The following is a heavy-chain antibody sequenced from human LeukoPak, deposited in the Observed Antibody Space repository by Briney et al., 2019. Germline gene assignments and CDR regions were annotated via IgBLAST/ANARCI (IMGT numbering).Heavy chain of an antibody. V-gene: IGHV4-39*07. D-gene: IGHD3-3*01. Sequence: PSETLSLTCTVSGGSISSSSYYWGWIRQPPGKGLEWIGSIYYSGSTYYNPSLKSRVTISVDTSKNHFSLELTSVTAADTALYFCAREIFGARAFEYWGQGILVTVSS. J-gene: IGHJ4*02. CDR3: AREIFGARAFEY. CDR1: GGSISSSSYY. CDR2: IYYSGST.